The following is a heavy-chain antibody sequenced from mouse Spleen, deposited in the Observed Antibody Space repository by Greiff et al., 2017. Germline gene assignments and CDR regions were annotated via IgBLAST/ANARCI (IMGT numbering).Heavy chain of an antibody. V-gene: IGHV1-76*01. CDR1: GYTFTDYY. J-gene: IGHJ3*01. Sequence: VKLKESGAELVRPGASVKLSCKASGYTFTDYYINWVKQRPGQGLEWIARIYPGSGNTYYNEKFKGKATLTAEKSSSTAYMQLSSLTSEDSAVYFCARGGVYYDYDVRFAYWGQGTLVTVSA. D-gene: IGHD2-4*01. CDR3: ARGGVYYDYDVRFAY. CDR2: IYPGSGNT.